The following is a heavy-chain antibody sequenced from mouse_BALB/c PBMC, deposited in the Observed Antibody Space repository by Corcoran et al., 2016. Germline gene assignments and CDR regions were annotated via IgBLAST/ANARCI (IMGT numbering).Heavy chain of an antibody. CDR3: AVITTSYYAMDY. CDR1: GYTFTNYG. V-gene: IGHV9-3-1*01. J-gene: IGHJ4*01. D-gene: IGHD2-4*01. Sequence: QIQLVQSGPELKKPGETVKISCKASGYTFTNYGMNWVKQAPGKGLKWMGWINTYTGEPTYAEDFKGRFAFSLETSASTAYLQINNLKNEDTATYFCAVITTSYYAMDYWGQGTSVTVSS. CDR2: INTYTGEP.